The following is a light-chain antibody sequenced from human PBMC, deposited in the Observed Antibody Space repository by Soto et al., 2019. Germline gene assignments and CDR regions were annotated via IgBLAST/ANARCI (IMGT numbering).Light chain of an antibody. V-gene: IGKV1-8*01. CDR3: HQDCSYFPP. J-gene: IGKJ5*01. Sequence: AIRMTQSPSSFSASTGDRVTITCRARQGISSYLAWYQQKPGKAPTLLIYAASTLQSGVPSRFSGSGSGTDCTLTISCLQSEDCATYYCHQDCSYFPPLGQGTLLQLK. CDR1: QGISSY. CDR2: AAS.